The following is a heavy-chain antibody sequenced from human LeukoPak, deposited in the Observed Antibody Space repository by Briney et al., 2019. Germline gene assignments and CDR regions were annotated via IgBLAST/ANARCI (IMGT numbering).Heavy chain of an antibody. CDR3: AKDLTRLAAPRGKSGY. D-gene: IGHD6-6*01. Sequence: PGRSLRLSCAASGFTFSTYGMHWVRQAPGKGLEWVAFIRYDGSNKYYADSVKGRFTISRDNSKNTLYLQMNSLRAEDTAVYYCAKDLTRLAAPRGKSGYWGQGTLVTVSS. CDR2: IRYDGSNK. V-gene: IGHV3-30*02. CDR1: GFTFSTYG. J-gene: IGHJ4*02.